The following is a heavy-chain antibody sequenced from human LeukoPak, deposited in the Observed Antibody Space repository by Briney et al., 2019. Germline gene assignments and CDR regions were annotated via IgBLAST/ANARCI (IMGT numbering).Heavy chain of an antibody. D-gene: IGHD6-19*01. CDR1: GFTFPNAW. CDR3: ARNGRDQWLASDY. CDR2: IKSRTDGGTT. V-gene: IGHV3-15*01. J-gene: IGHJ4*02. Sequence: PGGSLRLSCAASGFTFPNAWMSWLRQAPGKGLEWVGHIKSRTDGGTTDYAAPVKGRFTISRDDSENTLYLQMNSLKTEDTAVYYCARNGRDQWLASDYWGQGTLVTVSS.